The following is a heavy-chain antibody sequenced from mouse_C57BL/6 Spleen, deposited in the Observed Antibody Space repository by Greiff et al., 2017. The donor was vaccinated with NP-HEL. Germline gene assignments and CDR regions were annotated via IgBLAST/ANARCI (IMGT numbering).Heavy chain of an antibody. V-gene: IGHV1-15*01. CDR2: IDPETGGT. CDR1: GYTFTDYE. D-gene: IGHD4-1*01. J-gene: IGHJ3*01. Sequence: LVESGAELVRPGASVTLSCKASGYTFTDYEMHWVKQTPVHGLEWIGAIDPETGGTAYNQKFKGKAILTADKSSSTAYMELRSLTSEDSAVYYCTKRGPFAYWGQGTLVTVSA. CDR3: TKRGPFAY.